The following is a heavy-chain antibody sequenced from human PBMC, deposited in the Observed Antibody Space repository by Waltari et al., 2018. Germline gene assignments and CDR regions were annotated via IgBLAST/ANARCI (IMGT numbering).Heavy chain of an antibody. V-gene: IGHV1-69*08. D-gene: IGHD6-19*01. J-gene: IGHJ4*02. CDR1: GSPFSSYA. Sequence: QVPLVPSGAEVKKPGASVEVSCKASGSPFSSYAIRWVRQAPGQGLEWMGMIIRSIVTANYEQKGQGRVTTTADKSTGTAEMELSSLGSEDMAVYDCASNARIAVSCGDYWGQGTLVTVSS. CDR3: ASNARIAVSCGDY. CDR2: IIRSIVTA.